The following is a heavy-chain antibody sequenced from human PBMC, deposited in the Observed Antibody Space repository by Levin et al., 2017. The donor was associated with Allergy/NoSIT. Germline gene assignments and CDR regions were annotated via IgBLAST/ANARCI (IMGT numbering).Heavy chain of an antibody. CDR1: GFTFSSYA. CDR3: AKDRDYGGSSGVFDY. D-gene: IGHD4-23*01. V-gene: IGHV3-23*01. J-gene: IGHJ4*02. CDR2: VSGSGGTT. Sequence: GESLKISCAASGFTFSSYAMTWVRQAPGKGLEWVSAVSGSGGTTYYADSVKGRFTVPRDNSKNTLFLQMNSLRAEDTAVYYCAKDRDYGGSSGVFDYWGQGTLVTVSS.